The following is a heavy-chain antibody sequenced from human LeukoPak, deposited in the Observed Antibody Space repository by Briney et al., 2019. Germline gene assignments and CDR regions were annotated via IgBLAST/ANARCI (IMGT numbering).Heavy chain of an antibody. J-gene: IGHJ5*02. CDR3: ARGRGYCSGGSCRYNWFDP. Sequence: ASVKVSCKASGYTFTSYDIKWVRQAPGQGLEWMGWMNPNSGNTGYAQKFQGRVTMTRNTSISTAYMELSSLRSEDTAVYYCARGRGYCSGGSCRYNWFDPWGQGTLVTVSS. CDR2: MNPNSGNT. CDR1: GYTFTSYD. V-gene: IGHV1-8*01. D-gene: IGHD2-15*01.